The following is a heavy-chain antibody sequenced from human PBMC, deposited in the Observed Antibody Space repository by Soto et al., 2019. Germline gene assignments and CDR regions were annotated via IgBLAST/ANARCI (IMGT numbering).Heavy chain of an antibody. CDR2: INAGNGNT. D-gene: IGHD3-3*01. CDR1: GYTFTSYA. CDR3: ARDPELRFLEWFRSDYYGMDV. J-gene: IGHJ6*02. V-gene: IGHV1-3*01. Sequence: QVQLVQSGAEVKKPGASVKVSCKASGYTFTSYAMHWVRQAPGQRLEWMGWINAGNGNTKYSQKFQGRVTITRDTSASTAYMELSSLRAEDTAVYYCARDPELRFLEWFRSDYYGMDVWGQGTTVTVSS.